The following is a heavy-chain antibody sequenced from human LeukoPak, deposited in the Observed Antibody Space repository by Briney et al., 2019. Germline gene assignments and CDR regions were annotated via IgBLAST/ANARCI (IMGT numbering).Heavy chain of an antibody. D-gene: IGHD3/OR15-3a*01. CDR2: IYSGGST. CDR3: AKGVWTDYTITHFDY. CDR1: GFTFSSYG. V-gene: IGHV3-NL1*01. Sequence: PGGSLRLSCAASGFTFSSYGMHWVRQAPGKGLEWVSVIYSGGSTYYADSVKGRFTISRDNSKNTLYLQMNSLRAEDTAVYFCAKGVWTDYTITHFDYWGQGTLVTVSS. J-gene: IGHJ4*02.